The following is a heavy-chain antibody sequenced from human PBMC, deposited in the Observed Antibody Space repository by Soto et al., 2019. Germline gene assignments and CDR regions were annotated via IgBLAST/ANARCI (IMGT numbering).Heavy chain of an antibody. CDR3: TTVHERGELMVREDPFDI. V-gene: IGHV3-15*07. D-gene: IGHD3-10*01. CDR2: IKSKTDGGTT. CDR1: GLTFSNAW. Sequence: GGSLRLSCAASGLTFSNAWMNWVRQAPGKGLEWVGRIKSKTDGGTTDYAAPVKGRFTISRDDSKNTLYLQMNSLKTEDTAVYYCTTVHERGELMVREDPFDIWGQGTMVTVSS. J-gene: IGHJ3*02.